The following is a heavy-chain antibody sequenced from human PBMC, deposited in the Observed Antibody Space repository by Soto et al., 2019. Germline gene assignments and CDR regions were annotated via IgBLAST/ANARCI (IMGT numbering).Heavy chain of an antibody. Sequence: QVQLVQSGAEVKKPGASVKVSCKASGYIFIRYGISWVREAPGQGLEWMGWISSYKGNTNYAQKVQGRVTLTTDTSTSTAYMELRSLISDDTAVYYCARTSYVWGSYRSDDAFDIWGQGTMVTVFS. D-gene: IGHD3-16*02. V-gene: IGHV1-18*01. CDR2: ISSYKGNT. CDR1: GYIFIRYG. J-gene: IGHJ3*02. CDR3: ARTSYVWGSYRSDDAFDI.